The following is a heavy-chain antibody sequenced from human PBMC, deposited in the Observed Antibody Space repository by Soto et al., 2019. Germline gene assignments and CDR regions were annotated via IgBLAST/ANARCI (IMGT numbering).Heavy chain of an antibody. CDR1: GASFSPYH. CDR3: ARSPTFYNYVWGNSTY. Sequence: PPETLSLTCAIYGASFSPYHWSWIRQSPGKGLEWIGEVNLSGNTYYNPSFRTRVTMSVDASKNQFSLKMGSLTAADTAIYYCARSPTFYNYVWGNSTYWGQGALVTVSS. CDR2: VNLSGNT. D-gene: IGHD3-16*01. V-gene: IGHV4-34*01. J-gene: IGHJ4*02.